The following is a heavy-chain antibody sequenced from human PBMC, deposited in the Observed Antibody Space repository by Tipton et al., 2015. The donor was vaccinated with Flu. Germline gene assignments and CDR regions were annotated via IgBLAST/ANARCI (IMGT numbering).Heavy chain of an antibody. CDR2: IYYSGSI. D-gene: IGHD3-16*01. V-gene: IGHV4-59*11. CDR3: AREWGDAFDI. Sequence: GLVKPSETLSLTCTVSGGSISSHYGSWIRQPPGKGLEWIGYIYYSGSISYNPSLKSRVTISVDTSKNQFSLKLSSVTAADTAVYYCAREWGDAFDIWGQGTMVTGSS. J-gene: IGHJ3*02. CDR1: GGSISSHY.